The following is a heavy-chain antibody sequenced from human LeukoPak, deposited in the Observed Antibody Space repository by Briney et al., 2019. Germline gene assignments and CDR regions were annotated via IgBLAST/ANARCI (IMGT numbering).Heavy chain of an antibody. Sequence: ASVKVSCKGSGYTFNKYGISWVRQAPGQGLEWMGWISAYNGDTHYAQKFQGRVTMTTDTSTSTAYIELRSLRSDDTAVYYCARDPSNTSGRYVYFDFWGQGTLVTVSS. J-gene: IGHJ4*02. CDR1: GYTFNKYG. D-gene: IGHD6-25*01. CDR3: ARDPSNTSGRYVYFDF. V-gene: IGHV1-18*01. CDR2: ISAYNGDT.